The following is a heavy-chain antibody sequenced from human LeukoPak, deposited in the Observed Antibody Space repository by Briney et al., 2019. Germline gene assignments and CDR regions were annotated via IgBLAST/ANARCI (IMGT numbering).Heavy chain of an antibody. V-gene: IGHV3-30-3*01. Sequence: GGSLRLSCAASGFTFSSYAMHWVRQAPGKGLEWVAVISYDGSNKYYADSVKGRFTTSRDNSKNTLYLQMNSLGVEDTAVYYCAREVGGFDYWGQGTLVTVSS. CDR3: AREVGGFDY. CDR2: ISYDGSNK. D-gene: IGHD2-15*01. CDR1: GFTFSSYA. J-gene: IGHJ4*02.